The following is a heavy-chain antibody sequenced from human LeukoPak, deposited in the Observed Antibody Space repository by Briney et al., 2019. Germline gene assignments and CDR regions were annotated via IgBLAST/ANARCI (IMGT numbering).Heavy chain of an antibody. Sequence: SETLSLTCTVSGDSISSYYWSWLRQPPGKGLEWIRYIYYSGSTNYNPSLKSRVTISVDTSKNQFSLKLSSVTAADTAVYYCARHGYSGSYIDYWGQGTLVTVSS. J-gene: IGHJ4*02. D-gene: IGHD1-26*01. CDR1: GDSISSYY. V-gene: IGHV4-59*08. CDR3: ARHGYSGSYIDY. CDR2: IYYSGST.